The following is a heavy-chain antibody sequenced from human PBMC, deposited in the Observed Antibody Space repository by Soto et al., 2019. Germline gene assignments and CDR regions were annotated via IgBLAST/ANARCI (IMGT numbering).Heavy chain of an antibody. CDR2: IYSDGSST. D-gene: IGHD3-22*01. V-gene: IGHV3-74*01. Sequence: GESLKPSCAASGFTFSSYWMHWLRQAPGKGLVWVSRIYSDGSSTSYADSVKGRFTISRDNAKNTLYLQMNSLRAEDTAVYYCARDSPQAYYYDSSGYQYPGDYWGQGT. CDR1: GFTFSSYW. CDR3: ARDSPQAYYYDSSGYQYPGDY. J-gene: IGHJ4*02.